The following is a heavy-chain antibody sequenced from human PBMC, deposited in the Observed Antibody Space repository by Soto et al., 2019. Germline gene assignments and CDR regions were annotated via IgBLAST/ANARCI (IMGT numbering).Heavy chain of an antibody. Sequence: GGSLRLSCAASGFTFSSYEMNWVRQAPGKGLEWVSYISSSGSTIYYADSVKGRFTVSRDNAKSSLYLQMNSLRAEDTAVYYCARGVGLTVSIFDYWGQGTLVTVSS. CDR3: ARGVGLTVSIFDY. V-gene: IGHV3-48*03. CDR2: ISSSGSTI. J-gene: IGHJ4*02. D-gene: IGHD1-20*01. CDR1: GFTFSSYE.